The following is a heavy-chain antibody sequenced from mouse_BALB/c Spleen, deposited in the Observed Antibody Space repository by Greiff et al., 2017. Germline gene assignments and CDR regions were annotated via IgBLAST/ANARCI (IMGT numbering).Heavy chain of an antibody. Sequence: EVKVVESGGGLVQPGGSRKLSCAASGFTFSSFGMHWVRQAPEKGLEWVAYISSGSSTIYYADTVKGRFTISRDNPKNTLFLQMTSLRSEDTAMYYCARGGYYGNYLDYWGQGTTLTVSS. CDR2: ISSGSSTI. CDR3: ARGGYYGNYLDY. V-gene: IGHV5-17*02. J-gene: IGHJ2*01. CDR1: GFTFSSFG. D-gene: IGHD2-1*01.